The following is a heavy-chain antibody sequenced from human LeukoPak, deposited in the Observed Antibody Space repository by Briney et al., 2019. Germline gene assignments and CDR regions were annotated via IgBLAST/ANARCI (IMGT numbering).Heavy chain of an antibody. V-gene: IGHV1-46*01. Sequence: ASVKVSCTASGYTFPSYFMHWVRQAPGQGLEWMGIINPTGGSTTYAQKFQGRVTMTRDTSTSTVYMELSSLRSDDTAVYYCARAGGTMILPAVDYWGQGTPVTVSS. CDR3: ARAGGTMILPAVDY. D-gene: IGHD3-22*01. CDR2: INPTGGST. CDR1: GYTFPSYF. J-gene: IGHJ4*02.